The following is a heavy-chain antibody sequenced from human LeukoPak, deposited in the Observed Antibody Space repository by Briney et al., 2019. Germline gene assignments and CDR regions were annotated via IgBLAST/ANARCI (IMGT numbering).Heavy chain of an antibody. CDR3: VGGTYYGGDY. V-gene: IGHV4-59*12. CDR2: IYYSGST. CDR1: GGSISSYY. D-gene: IGHD1-26*01. J-gene: IGHJ4*02. Sequence: PSETLSLTCTVSGGSISSYYWSWIRQPPGKGLEWIGYIYYSGSTNYNPSLKSRVTMSVDTSKNQFSLKLSSVTAADTAVYYCVGGTYYGGDYWGQGTLVTVSS.